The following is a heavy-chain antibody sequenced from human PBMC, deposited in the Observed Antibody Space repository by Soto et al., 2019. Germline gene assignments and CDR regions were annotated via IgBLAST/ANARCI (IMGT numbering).Heavy chain of an antibody. D-gene: IGHD3-10*01. Sequence: PGGFLRLSCAASGFTFINAWMNWVRQAPGKGLEWVGRIKSKTDGGTTDYAAPVKGRFTISRDDSKNTLYLQMNSLKTEDTAVYYCTTVEWFGDPYFDYWGQGTLVTVSS. J-gene: IGHJ4*02. V-gene: IGHV3-15*07. CDR3: TTVEWFGDPYFDY. CDR1: GFTFINAW. CDR2: IKSKTDGGTT.